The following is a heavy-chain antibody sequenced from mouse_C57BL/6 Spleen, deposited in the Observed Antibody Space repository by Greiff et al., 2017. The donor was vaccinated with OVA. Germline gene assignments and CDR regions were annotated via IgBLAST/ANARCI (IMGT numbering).Heavy chain of an antibody. D-gene: IGHD2-1*01. CDR3: ARGDYGNFVWFAY. Sequence: QVQLQQSGAELVKPGASVKLSCKASGYTFTSYWMHWVKQRPGQGLEWIGMIHPNSGSTNYNEKFKSKATLTVDKSSRTAYMQLRSLTSEDSAVYYCARGDYGNFVWFAYWGPGTLVTVSA. CDR1: GYTFTSYW. V-gene: IGHV1-64*01. J-gene: IGHJ3*01. CDR2: IHPNSGST.